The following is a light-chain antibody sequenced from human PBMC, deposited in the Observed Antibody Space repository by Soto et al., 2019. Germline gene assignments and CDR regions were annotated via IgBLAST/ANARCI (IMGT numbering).Light chain of an antibody. CDR3: SAYAGINNLGG. CDR2: EVN. V-gene: IGLV2-8*01. J-gene: IGLJ1*01. CDR1: SSDVGGYKY. Sequence: QSVLTQPPSASGSPGQSVTISCTGTSSDVGGYKYVSWYQQHPGKAPKLMIFEVNTRPSGVPDRFSGSKSGNTASLTVSGLQAEDEADYYCSAYAGINNLGGFETGTKVTVL.